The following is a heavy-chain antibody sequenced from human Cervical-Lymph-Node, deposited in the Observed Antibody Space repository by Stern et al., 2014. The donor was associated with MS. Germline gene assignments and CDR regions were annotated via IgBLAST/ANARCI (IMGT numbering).Heavy chain of an antibody. Sequence: EVQLVESGGGLAQPGGSLRLSCAASGLSFSDYWMSWVRQAPGEGLEWVAYIKQDGSEKYYLDSVKGRFTISRDNTKNSLSLQMNSLRAEDTAFYYCARGRDYFGPWGQGTLVTVSS. V-gene: IGHV3-7*01. CDR3: ARGRDYFGP. J-gene: IGHJ4*02. CDR2: IKQDGSEK. CDR1: GLSFSDYW.